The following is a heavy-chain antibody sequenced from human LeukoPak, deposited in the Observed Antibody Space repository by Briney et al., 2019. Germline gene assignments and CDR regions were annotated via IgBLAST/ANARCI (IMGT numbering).Heavy chain of an antibody. CDR2: INHSGST. D-gene: IGHD2/OR15-2a*01. J-gene: IGHJ4*02. V-gene: IGHV4-34*01. CDR3: ARTSALLLSFDY. CDR1: GGSISSYY. Sequence: SETLSLTCTVSGGSISSYYWSWIRQPPGKGLEWIGEINHSGSTNYNPSLKSRVTISVDTSKNQFSLKLSSVTAADTAVYYCARTSALLLSFDYWGQGTLVTVSS.